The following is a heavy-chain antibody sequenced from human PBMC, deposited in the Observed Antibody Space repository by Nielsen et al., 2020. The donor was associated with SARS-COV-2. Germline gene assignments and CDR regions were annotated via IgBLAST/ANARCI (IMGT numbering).Heavy chain of an antibody. Sequence: GESLKISCAASGFTFSSYGMHWVRQAPGKGLEWVAVIWYDGSNKYYADSVKGRFTISRDNSKNTLYLQMNSLRAEDTVVYYCAKSNVVRGIIGYYFEYWGRGTAVNVSS. CDR2: IWYDGSNK. V-gene: IGHV3-33*06. CDR1: GFTFSSYG. CDR3: AKSNVVRGIIGYYFEY. D-gene: IGHD3-10*01. J-gene: IGHJ4*02.